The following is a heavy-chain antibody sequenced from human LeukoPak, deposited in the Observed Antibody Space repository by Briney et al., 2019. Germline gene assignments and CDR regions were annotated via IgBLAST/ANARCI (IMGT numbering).Heavy chain of an antibody. CDR3: ARAQGGSSGWSHFDY. Sequence: GGSLRLSCAASGFTFSSYAMNWVRQAPGKGLEWVSSISSSSSYIYYADSVKGRFTISRDNAKNSLYLQMNSLRAEDTAVYYCARAQGGSSGWSHFDYWGQGTLVTVSS. CDR2: ISSSSSYI. V-gene: IGHV3-21*01. J-gene: IGHJ4*02. CDR1: GFTFSSYA. D-gene: IGHD6-19*01.